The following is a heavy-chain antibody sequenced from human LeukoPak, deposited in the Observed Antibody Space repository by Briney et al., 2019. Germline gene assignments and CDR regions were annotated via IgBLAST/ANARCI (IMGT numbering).Heavy chain of an antibody. CDR3: ARGGVYCSSTSCPFDY. D-gene: IGHD2-2*01. Sequence: GGSLRLSCAASGFTFSAYHINWVRQAPGKGLEWISYISTTGTTIHYADSVKGRFAISRDNAKSSLYPQMNSLRDEDTAVYYCARGGVYCSSTSCPFDYWGQGTLVTVSS. V-gene: IGHV3-48*02. CDR1: GFTFSAYH. J-gene: IGHJ4*02. CDR2: ISTTGTTI.